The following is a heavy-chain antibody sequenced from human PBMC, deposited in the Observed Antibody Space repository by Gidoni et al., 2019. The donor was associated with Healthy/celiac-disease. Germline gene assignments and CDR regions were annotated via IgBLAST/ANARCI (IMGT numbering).Heavy chain of an antibody. CDR2: IYHSGST. J-gene: IGHJ4*02. CDR1: GYSISSGYY. CDR3: ASTITYCSSTSCYTFHFDY. V-gene: IGHV4-38-2*01. Sequence: QVQLQESGPGLVKPSETLSLTCAVSGYSISSGYYWGWIRQPPGKGLEWIGSIYHSGSTYYNPSLKSRVTISVDTSKNQFSLKLSSVTAADTAVYYCASTITYCSSTSCYTFHFDYWGQGTLVTVSS. D-gene: IGHD2-2*02.